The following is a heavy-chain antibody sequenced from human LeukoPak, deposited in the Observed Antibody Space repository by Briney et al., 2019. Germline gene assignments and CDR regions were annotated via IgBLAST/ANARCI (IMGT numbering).Heavy chain of an antibody. V-gene: IGHV3-23*01. CDR3: AKQFLGYKELDI. J-gene: IGHJ3*02. D-gene: IGHD1-1*01. Sequence: PGGSLRLSCAASGFSFSGYGMHWVRQVPGKGLEWVSAISGSGGSTYYADSVKGRFTISRDNSKNTLYLQMNSLRAEDTAVYYCAKQFLGYKELDIWGQGTMVTVSS. CDR1: GFSFSGYG. CDR2: ISGSGGST.